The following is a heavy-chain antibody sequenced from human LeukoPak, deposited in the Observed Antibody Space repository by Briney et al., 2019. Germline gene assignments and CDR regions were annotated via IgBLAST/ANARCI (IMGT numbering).Heavy chain of an antibody. CDR2: IYYSGST. Sequence: SETLSLTCTVSGASISSGDYYWSWIRQPPGKGLECIGHIYYSGSTYYNPSLKSRVTISVDTSKNQFSLKVSSVTAADTAVYYCARGWGVPCYYDSSGYYPADYWGQGTLVTVSS. V-gene: IGHV4-30-4*01. D-gene: IGHD3-22*01. CDR3: ARGWGVPCYYDSSGYYPADY. J-gene: IGHJ4*02. CDR1: GASISSGDYY.